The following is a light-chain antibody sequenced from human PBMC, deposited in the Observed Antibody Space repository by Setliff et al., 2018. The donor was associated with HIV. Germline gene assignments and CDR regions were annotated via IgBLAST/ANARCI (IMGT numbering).Light chain of an antibody. CDR2: WAS. CDR1: QSVLESYNNKYY. J-gene: IGKJ3*01. V-gene: IGKV4-1*01. Sequence: DIVMTQSPDSLAVSLGERASINCKSSQSVLESYNNKYYLAWYHQKPGQPPKLLIYWASTRESGVPDRFSGSGSGTDFTLTICSLQPEDVAVYYCQKYYNTDTFGPGTKVDIK. CDR3: QKYYNTDT.